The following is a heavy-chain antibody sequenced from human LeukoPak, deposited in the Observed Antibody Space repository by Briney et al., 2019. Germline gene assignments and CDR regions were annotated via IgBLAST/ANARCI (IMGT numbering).Heavy chain of an antibody. V-gene: IGHV4-59*08. CDR1: GGSISSYY. CDR2: IYYSGST. D-gene: IGHD3-22*01. CDR3: ARHEPYYYDSSDYWGYYFDY. Sequence: PSETLSLTCTVPGGSISSYYWSWIRQPPGKGLEWIGYIYYSGSTNSNPSLKSRVTVSVDTSKNQFSLRLSSVTAADTAVYYCARHEPYYYDSSDYWGYYFDYWGQGTLVTVSS. J-gene: IGHJ4*02.